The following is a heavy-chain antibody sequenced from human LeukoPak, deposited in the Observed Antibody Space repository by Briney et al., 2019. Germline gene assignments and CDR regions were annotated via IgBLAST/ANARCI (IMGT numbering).Heavy chain of an antibody. Sequence: GGSLRLSCAASEFTFSSYPLHWVRQVPGKGLEWVAVISYDGSKKYYADSVKGRFTISRDNSKNTLYLQMNSLRPEDTAVYYCAKDYYDSSGYPDNFDYWGQGTLVTVSS. V-gene: IGHV3-30-3*01. CDR2: ISYDGSKK. D-gene: IGHD3-22*01. J-gene: IGHJ4*02. CDR3: AKDYYDSSGYPDNFDY. CDR1: EFTFSSYP.